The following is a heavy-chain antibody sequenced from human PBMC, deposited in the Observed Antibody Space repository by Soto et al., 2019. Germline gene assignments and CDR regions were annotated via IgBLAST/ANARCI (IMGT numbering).Heavy chain of an antibody. D-gene: IGHD6-13*01. Sequence: SETLNSTFTVSGGSISSYYWRWIRQPPGKGRGWMVYIYYSGRTNYNPSLKSRVTISVDTSKNQFSLKLRAVTAAGTAVLYCARWRDQLSSSWYDFWGLETVVPVS. CDR1: GGSISSYY. CDR3: ARWRDQLSSSWYDF. CDR2: IYYSGRT. V-gene: IGHV4-59*01. J-gene: IGHJ4*02.